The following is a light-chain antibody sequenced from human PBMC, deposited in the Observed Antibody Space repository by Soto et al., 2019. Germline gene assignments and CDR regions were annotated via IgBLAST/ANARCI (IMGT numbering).Light chain of an antibody. CDR1: NIGSKS. CDR2: DES. Sequence: SYELTQPPSVSVAPGQTARITCGGNNIGSKSVHWYQRRPGQAPVLVVYDESDRPSGIPERFSGSNSGDTATLTIARVEAGDEADYYCQVWDSSSDHPVFGGGTKLTVL. CDR3: QVWDSSSDHPV. V-gene: IGLV3-21*02. J-gene: IGLJ3*02.